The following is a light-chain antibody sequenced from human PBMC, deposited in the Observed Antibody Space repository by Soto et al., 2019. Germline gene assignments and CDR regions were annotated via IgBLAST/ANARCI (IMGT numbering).Light chain of an antibody. CDR1: QSLGTNY. CDR3: QQYAYRPPHT. J-gene: IGKJ2*01. Sequence: DIVLTQSPGTLSLSPGERATLSCRASQSLGTNYLAWYQQKPGQAPRLLIYDASSRATGIPDRFSGRGSGADFTLTISRLEPEDFAVYYCQQYAYRPPHTLGQGTKLEI. V-gene: IGKV3-20*01. CDR2: DAS.